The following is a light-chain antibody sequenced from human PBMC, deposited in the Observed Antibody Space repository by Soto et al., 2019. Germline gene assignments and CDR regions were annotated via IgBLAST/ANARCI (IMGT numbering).Light chain of an antibody. J-gene: IGKJ1*01. V-gene: IGKV1-39*02. CDR2: AAS. Sequence: DIHITHAPSSLSGSVVDGVFITFRASHSIGNSLNWYQQKPGKAPKLLIYAASRLQPGVPARFSGSGSGTEFTLTISSLQSEDFAVYYCQKYNNWPPTFGQGTKVDI. CDR1: HSIGNS. CDR3: QKYNNWPPT.